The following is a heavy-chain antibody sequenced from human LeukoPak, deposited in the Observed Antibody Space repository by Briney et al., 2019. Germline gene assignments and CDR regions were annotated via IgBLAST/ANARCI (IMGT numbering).Heavy chain of an antibody. D-gene: IGHD3-10*01. CDR3: ARVWFGELFWFDP. Sequence: PGGSLRLSCAASGSTFSDYYMSWLRQAPGKGVEWVSYISSSGSTIYYADSVKGRFTISRDNAKNSLYLQMNSLRAEDTAVYYCARVWFGELFWFDPWGQGTLVTVSS. J-gene: IGHJ5*02. V-gene: IGHV3-11*01. CDR1: GSTFSDYY. CDR2: ISSSGSTI.